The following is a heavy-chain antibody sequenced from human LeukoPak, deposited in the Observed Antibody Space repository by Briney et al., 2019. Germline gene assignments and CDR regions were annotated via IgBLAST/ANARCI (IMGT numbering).Heavy chain of an antibody. Sequence: GGSLRLSCAASGFTFSSYAMTWVRQAPGKGLEWVSTISGSGDSTYYADSMKGRFTISRDNIKNTLNLQMNSLRAEDTAIYYCARDSSHYLGSSDYWGQGTLVTVSS. J-gene: IGHJ4*02. V-gene: IGHV3-23*01. CDR3: ARDSSHYLGSSDY. CDR1: GFTFSSYA. CDR2: ISGSGDST. D-gene: IGHD6-6*01.